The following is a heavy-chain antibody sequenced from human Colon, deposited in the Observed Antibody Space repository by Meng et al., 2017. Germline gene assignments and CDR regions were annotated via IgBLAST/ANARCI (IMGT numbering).Heavy chain of an antibody. CDR3: AREGGYDLNWFDP. J-gene: IGHJ5*02. D-gene: IGHD5-12*01. CDR2: IYFSGST. V-gene: IGHV4-59*12. CDR1: GGSITSNY. Sequence: QVQTQESGPGLVKPSETLSLTCTVSGGSITSNYLSWIRQPPGKGLEWIGNIYFSGSTNSNPSLKSRVTISVDTSRNQFSLNLRSVTAADTAVYYCAREGGYDLNWFDPWGQGTLVTVSS.